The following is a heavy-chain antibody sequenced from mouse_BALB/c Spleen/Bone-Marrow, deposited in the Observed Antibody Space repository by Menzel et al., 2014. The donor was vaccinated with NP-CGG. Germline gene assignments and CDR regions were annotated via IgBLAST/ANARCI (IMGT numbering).Heavy chain of an antibody. V-gene: IGHV14-3*02. CDR3: ARGHGYYVGYYFDN. CDR2: IDPANGKT. D-gene: IGHD2-3*01. CDR1: GFNIKDTY. J-gene: IGHJ2*01. Sequence: EVQLQQSGAEPVKPGASVKLSCTVSGFNIKDTYMHWVKQRPEQGLEWIGRIDPANGKTKYDPKFQGKATITADTSSNTAYLQLSSLTSEDTAVYYCARGHGYYVGYYFDNWGQGTTLTVSS.